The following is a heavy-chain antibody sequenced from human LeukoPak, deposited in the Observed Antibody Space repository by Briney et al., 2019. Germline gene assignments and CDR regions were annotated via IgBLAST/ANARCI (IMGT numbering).Heavy chain of an antibody. CDR1: GFTFSSYR. CDR3: AKDATPALGTVYMDV. CDR2: IRYDGSNK. Sequence: GGSLRLSCAASGFTFSSYRMNWVRQAPGKGLEWVAFIRYDGSNKYYADSVKGRFTISGDNSKNTLYLQMNSLRAEDTAVYYCAKDATPALGTVYMDVWGKGTTVTISS. D-gene: IGHD6-13*01. J-gene: IGHJ6*03. V-gene: IGHV3-30*02.